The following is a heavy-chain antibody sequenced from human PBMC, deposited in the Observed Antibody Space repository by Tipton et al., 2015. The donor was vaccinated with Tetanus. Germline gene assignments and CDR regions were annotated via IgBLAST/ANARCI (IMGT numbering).Heavy chain of an antibody. Sequence: SLRLSCAASGFTFDDYGMSWVRQAPGKGLEWVSAISGSGGSTYYADSVKGRLTISRDNSKNTLYLQMSSLRVEDTAVYYCAKETATMANAFDVWGQGTMVTVSS. J-gene: IGHJ3*01. CDR1: GFTFDDYG. V-gene: IGHV3-23*01. D-gene: IGHD5-24*01. CDR3: AKETATMANAFDV. CDR2: ISGSGGST.